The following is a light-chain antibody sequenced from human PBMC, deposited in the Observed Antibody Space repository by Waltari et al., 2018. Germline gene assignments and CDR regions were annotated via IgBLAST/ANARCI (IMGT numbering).Light chain of an antibody. J-gene: IGKJ4*01. CDR3: HQHNSWPPLS. V-gene: IGKV3-15*01. Sequence: EIVMTQSPATLSVSPGERATLPCRASQSVSSNLVWYQQKPGQAPRLLIYGASTRATGVPARFSGSGSGTDFTLTISGLQSEDYAVYFCHQHNSWPPLSFGGGTKVEIK. CDR2: GAS. CDR1: QSVSSN.